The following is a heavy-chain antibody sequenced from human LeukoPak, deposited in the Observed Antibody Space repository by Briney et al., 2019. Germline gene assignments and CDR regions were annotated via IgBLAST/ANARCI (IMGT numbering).Heavy chain of an antibody. V-gene: IGHV5-51*01. J-gene: IGHJ5*02. CDR1: GYSFTSYW. Sequence: GESLKISCKGIGYSFTSYWIGWVRQMPGKGLEWMGVIFPGDSRIRYNPSFQGQVTISVDKSISTAYLQWVSLKASDTAMYYCACRDLTSTWSYPWGQGTLVTVSS. D-gene: IGHD2-2*01. CDR2: IFPGDSRI. CDR3: ACRDLTSTWSYP.